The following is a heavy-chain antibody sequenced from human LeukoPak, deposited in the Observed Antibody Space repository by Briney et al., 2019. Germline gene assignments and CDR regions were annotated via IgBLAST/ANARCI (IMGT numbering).Heavy chain of an antibody. V-gene: IGHV3-21*06. CDR2: ITSSGSFT. J-gene: IGHJ6*03. Sequence: GGSLRLSCAASGFALNSHGMNWVRQAPGGGLEWLSSITSSGSFTYYAPSVKGRFTISRDNGQNSAYLQMNSLRVEDTAVYFCARAGYSYVYYYYHYMDVWGKGTTVTVSS. D-gene: IGHD5-18*01. CDR3: ARAGYSYVYYYYHYMDV. CDR1: GFALNSHG.